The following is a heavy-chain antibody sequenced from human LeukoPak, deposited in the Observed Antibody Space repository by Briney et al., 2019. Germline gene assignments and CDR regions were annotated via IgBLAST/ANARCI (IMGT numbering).Heavy chain of an antibody. CDR1: GFTFSSYG. Sequence: GGSLRLSCAASGFTFSSYGMHWVRQAPGKGLEWVAVISYDGSNKYYADSVKGRFTISRDNSKKTLYLQMNSLRAEDTAVYYCAKAEITMVRGYFDYWGQGTLVTVSS. J-gene: IGHJ4*02. CDR2: ISYDGSNK. D-gene: IGHD3-10*01. CDR3: AKAEITMVRGYFDY. V-gene: IGHV3-30*18.